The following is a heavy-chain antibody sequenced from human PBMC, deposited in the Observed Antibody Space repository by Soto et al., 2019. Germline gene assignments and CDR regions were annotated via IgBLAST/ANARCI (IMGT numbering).Heavy chain of an antibody. D-gene: IGHD3-10*01. V-gene: IGHV3-13*01. CDR1: GFTFSSYD. J-gene: IGHJ2*01. CDR2: IGTAGDT. Sequence: GGSLRLSCAASGFTFSSYDMHWVRQATGKGLEWVSAIGTAGDTYYPGSVKGRFTISRENAKNSLYLQMNSLRAGDTAVYYCARVRVHWYFDLWGRGTLVTVS. CDR3: ARVRVHWYFDL.